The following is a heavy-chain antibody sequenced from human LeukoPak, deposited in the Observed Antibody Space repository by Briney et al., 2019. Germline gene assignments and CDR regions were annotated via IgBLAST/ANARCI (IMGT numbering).Heavy chain of an antibody. CDR3: AKWGIVVVPAAYDAFDI. CDR2: ISSSSSTI. D-gene: IGHD2-2*01. J-gene: IGHJ3*02. V-gene: IGHV3-48*04. Sequence: GGSLRLSCAASGFTFSSYSMNWVRQAPGKGLEWVSYISSSSSTIYYADSVKGRFTISRDNAKNTLYLQMNSLTAEDTAVYYCAKWGIVVVPAAYDAFDIWGQGTMVTVSS. CDR1: GFTFSSYS.